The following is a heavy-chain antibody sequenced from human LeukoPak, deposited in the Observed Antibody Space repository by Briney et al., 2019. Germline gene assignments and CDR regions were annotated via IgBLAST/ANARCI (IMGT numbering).Heavy chain of an antibody. V-gene: IGHV4-59*01. CDR2: IYYSGST. CDR1: GGSISSYY. CDR3: SRDRGDVAAVGYDAFNV. D-gene: IGHD6-13*01. J-gene: IGHJ3*01. Sequence: SETLSLTCTVSGGSISSYYWSWIRQPPGKGLEWIGYIYYSGSTNYNPSLKSRVTISVDTSKNQFSLKLSSVTAADTAVYYCSRDRGDVAAVGYDAFNVWGLGTMVTVSS.